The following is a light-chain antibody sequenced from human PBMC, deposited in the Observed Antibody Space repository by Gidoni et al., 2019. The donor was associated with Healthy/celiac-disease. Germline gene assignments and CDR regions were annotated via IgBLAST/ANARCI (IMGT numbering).Light chain of an antibody. Sequence: DIQMTQSPSSLSASVGDRVTITCRASQSISSYLNWYQQKPGKAPKLLIYAASSLQCGVPSRFSGSGSGTDFTLTISSLQPEDFATYYCLQGYRTPWTFGQGTKVEIK. CDR2: AAS. CDR1: QSISSY. CDR3: LQGYRTPWT. J-gene: IGKJ1*01. V-gene: IGKV1-39*01.